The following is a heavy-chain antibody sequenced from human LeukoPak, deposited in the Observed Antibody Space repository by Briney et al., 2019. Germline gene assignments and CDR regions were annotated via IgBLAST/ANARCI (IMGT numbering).Heavy chain of an antibody. CDR3: ARDDGYRTIDY. Sequence: GGSLRLSCAASGYSFNAYAMSWVRQAPGKGLEWVSSITGDGNTIIYADSVKGRFTISRDYSKNTLYLQMNSLRVEDTAVFYCARDDGYRTIDYWGQGTLVTVSS. J-gene: IGHJ4*02. V-gene: IGHV3-23*01. CDR1: GYSFNAYA. CDR2: ITGDGNTI. D-gene: IGHD5-18*01.